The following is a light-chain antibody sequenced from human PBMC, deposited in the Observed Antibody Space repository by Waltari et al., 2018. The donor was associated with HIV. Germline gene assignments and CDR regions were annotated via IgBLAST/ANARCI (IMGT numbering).Light chain of an antibody. J-gene: IGKJ1*01. V-gene: IGKV4-1*01. Sequence: AVSPGGRTTINCRSSRSLLHSSKNKNDLAWYQQKPGQPPKLLIYWASTRQSGVPERFSGSGSGTDFTLTISSLQAEDAAVYYCQQYFSLPATFGQGTKVEIK. CDR1: RSLLHSSKNKND. CDR2: WAS. CDR3: QQYFSLPAT.